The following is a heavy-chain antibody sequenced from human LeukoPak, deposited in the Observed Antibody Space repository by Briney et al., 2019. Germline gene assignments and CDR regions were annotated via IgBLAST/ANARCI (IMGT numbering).Heavy chain of an antibody. CDR3: ARDGVATTAPNWFDP. CDR1: GGTFSSYA. V-gene: IGHV1-69*06. J-gene: IGHJ5*02. Sequence: ASVKVSCKASGGTFSSYAISWVRQAPGQGLEWMGGIIPIFGTANYAQKFQGRVTITADKSTSTAYMELSSLRSEDTAVYYCARDGVATTAPNWFDPWGQGTLVTVSS. CDR2: IIPIFGTA. D-gene: IGHD5-12*01.